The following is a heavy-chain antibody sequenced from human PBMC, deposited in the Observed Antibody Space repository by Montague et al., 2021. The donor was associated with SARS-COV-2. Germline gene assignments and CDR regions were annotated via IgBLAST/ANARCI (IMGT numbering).Heavy chain of an antibody. CDR3: ARFSSSWGYFDY. CDR1: GDSISSSRYY. D-gene: IGHD6-13*01. V-gene: IGHV4-39*01. J-gene: IGHJ4*02. CDR2: IFHSGNT. Sequence: SETLSLTCTVSGDSISSSRYYWGWTRQAPGKGLEWIGSIFHSGNTYNRPSLKSRLTMSVDTSKNQLSLKVTSVTAADTAVYYCARFSSSWGYFDYWGQGNPVTVSS.